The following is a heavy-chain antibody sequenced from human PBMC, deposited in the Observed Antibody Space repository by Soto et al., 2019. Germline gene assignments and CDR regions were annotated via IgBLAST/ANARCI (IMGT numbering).Heavy chain of an antibody. CDR3: ARDSTRITIFGVAYNWFDP. V-gene: IGHV1-8*01. J-gene: IGHJ5*02. CDR1: GYTFTSYD. Sequence: QVQLVQSGAEVKKPGASVKVSCKASGYTFTSYDINWVRQATGQGREWMGWMYPNRGNTGYAQKFQGRVTMTRNTSISTAYMELSSLRSEDTAVYYCARDSTRITIFGVAYNWFDPWGQGTLVTVSS. CDR2: MYPNRGNT. D-gene: IGHD3-3*01.